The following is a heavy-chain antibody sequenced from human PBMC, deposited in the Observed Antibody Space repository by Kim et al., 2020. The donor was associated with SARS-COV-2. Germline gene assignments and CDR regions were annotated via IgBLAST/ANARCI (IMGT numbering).Heavy chain of an antibody. CDR2: IYYSGST. CDR3: SRQSIAALGCDY. D-gene: IGHD6-6*01. V-gene: IGHV4-39*01. CDR1: GGSISSSSYY. Sequence: SETLSLTCTVSGGSISSSSYYWGWIRQPPGKGLEWIGSIYYSGSTYYNPSLKSRVTISVDTSKNQFSLKLSSVTAADTAVYYCSRQSIAALGCDYLGQGT. J-gene: IGHJ4*02.